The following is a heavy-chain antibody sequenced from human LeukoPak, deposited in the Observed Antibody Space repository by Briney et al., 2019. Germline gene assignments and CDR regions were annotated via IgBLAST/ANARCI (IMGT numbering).Heavy chain of an antibody. CDR2: IYNSGNT. J-gene: IGHJ4*02. D-gene: IGHD6-19*01. CDR1: GGSGSSYF. CDR3: ARVSGSGWYYFDH. V-gene: IGHV4-59*02. Sequence: SETLSLTCTVSGGSGSSYFWSWVPQSPQNGLEWIGYIYNSGNTNYNPSLKSRVTISRDMSRNQFSLKVRSVTPADTAVYYCARVSGSGWYYFDHWGQGALVTVS.